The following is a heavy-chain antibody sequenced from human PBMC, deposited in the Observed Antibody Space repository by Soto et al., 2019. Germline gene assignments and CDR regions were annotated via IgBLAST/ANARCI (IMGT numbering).Heavy chain of an antibody. J-gene: IGHJ4*02. Sequence: QVRLVQSGAEVKKPGASVKVSCKASGYTFTNHDVIWVRQAPGQGLEWMGWMIPNSGYTVYAQKFQGRVTMTRDTSISTAFVELSSLRFEATAVYYCARNGGGLGSWGQGTLVTVSS. V-gene: IGHV1-8*01. CDR1: GYTFTNHD. CDR3: ARNGGGLGS. CDR2: MIPNSGYT. D-gene: IGHD2-8*01.